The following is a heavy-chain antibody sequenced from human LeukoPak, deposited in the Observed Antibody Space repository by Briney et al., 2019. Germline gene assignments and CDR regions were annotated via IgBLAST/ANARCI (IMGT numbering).Heavy chain of an antibody. CDR3: AKNRDSSDYPRDFDY. CDR1: RFTFSSYG. Sequence: GGSLRLSCAASRFTFSSYGMHWVCQTPGKGPEWVAFIRHDGSYQQYADSVKGRFTVSRDNSKDTVYLQMNSLRTEDTAVYYCAKNRDSSDYPRDFDYWGQGTLVTVSS. J-gene: IGHJ4*02. CDR2: IRHDGSYQ. D-gene: IGHD6-19*01. V-gene: IGHV3-30*02.